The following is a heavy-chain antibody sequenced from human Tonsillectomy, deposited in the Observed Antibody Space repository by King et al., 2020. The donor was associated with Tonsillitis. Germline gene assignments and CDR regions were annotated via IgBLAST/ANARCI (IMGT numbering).Heavy chain of an antibody. CDR2: ISSSSTYI. CDR3: ARVEHYYYDSSGYYY. J-gene: IGHJ4*02. D-gene: IGHD3-22*01. Sequence: VQLVESGGGLVKPGGSLRLSGAASGFTFSSYSMNWVRQAPEKGLEWVSSISSSSTYIYYADSVKGRFTISRDNAKNSLYLQMNSLRAEDTAVYYCARVEHYYYDSSGYYYWGQGTLVTVSS. CDR1: GFTFSSYS. V-gene: IGHV3-21*01.